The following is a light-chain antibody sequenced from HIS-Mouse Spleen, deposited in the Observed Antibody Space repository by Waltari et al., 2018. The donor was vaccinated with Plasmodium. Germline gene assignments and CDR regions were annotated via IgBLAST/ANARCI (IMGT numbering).Light chain of an antibody. CDR3: SSYTSSSTLV. CDR1: SSDVGGYNY. Sequence: QSALTQPASVSGSPGQSITISCTGTSSDVGGYNYVACYQQHPGKAPKRMIYDVSNRPSGVSNRFSGSKSGNTASLTISGLQAEDEADYYCSSYTSSSTLVFGGGTKLTVL. CDR2: DVS. J-gene: IGLJ2*01. V-gene: IGLV2-14*03.